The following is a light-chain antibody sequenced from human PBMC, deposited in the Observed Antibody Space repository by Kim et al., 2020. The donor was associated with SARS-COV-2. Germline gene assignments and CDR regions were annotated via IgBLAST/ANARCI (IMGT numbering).Light chain of an antibody. V-gene: IGKV1-39*01. CDR2: GAS. CDR1: QSISIS. CDR3: KKVKNTRLT. J-gene: IGKJ4*01. Sequence: DIQMTQSPSSLSASVGDRVTITCRASQSISISLNWYQQKPGKAPKVLISGASTLQSGVPSRFSGSGSGTDFPPTTSSRHPKDLATSYFKKVKNTRLTFGGGTKVDIK.